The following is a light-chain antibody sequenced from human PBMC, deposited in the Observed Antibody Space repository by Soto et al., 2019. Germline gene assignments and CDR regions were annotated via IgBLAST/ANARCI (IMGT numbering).Light chain of an antibody. Sequence: QSVMTQPPSVSAAPGQKVTISCSGSSSNIGGNSVSWYQQLPGTAPKLLIYDDNKRPSGIPDRFSGSKSGTSATLGITGFQTGDEADYYCGSWDSSLSAYVFGTGTNHTVL. CDR2: DDN. CDR3: GSWDSSLSAYV. J-gene: IGLJ1*01. V-gene: IGLV1-51*01. CDR1: SSNIGGNS.